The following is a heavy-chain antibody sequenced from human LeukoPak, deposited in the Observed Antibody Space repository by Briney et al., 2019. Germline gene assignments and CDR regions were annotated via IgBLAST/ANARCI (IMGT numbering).Heavy chain of an antibody. Sequence: LGGSLRLSCAASGFTFSSYGMHWVRQAPGKGLEWVAVISYDGSNKYYADSVKGRFTISRDNSKNTLYLQMNSLRAEDTAVYYCAKRGRFAGNWFDPWGQGTLVTVSS. CDR1: GFTFSSYG. V-gene: IGHV3-30*18. D-gene: IGHD3-10*01. CDR3: AKRGRFAGNWFDP. CDR2: ISYDGSNK. J-gene: IGHJ5*02.